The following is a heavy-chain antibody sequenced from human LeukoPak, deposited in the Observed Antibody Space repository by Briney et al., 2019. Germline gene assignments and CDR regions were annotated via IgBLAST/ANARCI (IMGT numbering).Heavy chain of an antibody. V-gene: IGHV3-23*01. CDR3: ARDRGYSCGY. CDR1: GFSFSTYA. D-gene: IGHD5-18*01. J-gene: IGHJ4*02. CDR2: ISGTGDST. Sequence: PGGSLRLSCAASGFSFSTYAMSWVRQAPGKRLEWVSTISGTGDSTYYADSVKGRFTISRDNSKNTLYLQMNSLRAEDTAVYYCARDRGYSCGYWGQGTLVTVSS.